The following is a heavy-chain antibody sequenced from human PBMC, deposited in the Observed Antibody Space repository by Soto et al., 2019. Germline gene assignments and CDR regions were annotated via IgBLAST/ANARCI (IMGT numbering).Heavy chain of an antibody. V-gene: IGHV4-39*01. CDR3: ARHAPPVIAAPFDH. J-gene: IGHJ4*02. CDR1: GASISSSLRY. D-gene: IGHD6-6*01. Sequence: SETLSLTCAVSGASISSSLRYWGWVRQPPGQGLEWIGSIHYTGTTYYYSPSLSSRVTISLDASKNHFSLKMTSVTASDAAVYYCARHAPPVIAAPFDHWGLGTLVTVSS. CDR2: IHYTGTT.